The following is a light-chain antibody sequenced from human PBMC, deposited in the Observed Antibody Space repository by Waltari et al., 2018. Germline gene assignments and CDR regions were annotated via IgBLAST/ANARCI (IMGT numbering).Light chain of an antibody. CDR1: QSVSIK. J-gene: IGKJ4*01. V-gene: IGKV3-15*01. Sequence: EIVMTQSPANLSVSPGESATLSCRASQSVSIKLAWYQPKPGPAPRPLISDATTRATVIPPRLSGSGSGTDFTLTISTLQSEDFAVYYCQQYNNWPLTFGGGTKVEIK. CDR3: QQYNNWPLT. CDR2: DAT.